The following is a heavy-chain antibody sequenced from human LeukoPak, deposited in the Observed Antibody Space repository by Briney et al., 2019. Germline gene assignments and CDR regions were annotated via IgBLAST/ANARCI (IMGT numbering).Heavy chain of an antibody. CDR1: GFPFSIYG. CDR3: AKDGAWLRFDD. CDR2: ISPGGGPT. V-gene: IGHV3-23*01. J-gene: IGHJ4*02. Sequence: GGSLRLSCAGSGFPFSIYGMNWVRQAPGKGLEWVSGISPGGGPTYYADSVKGRFTISRDDSKNTLHLQMNNLRAEDTAVYYCAKDGAWLRFDDWGQGILVTVSS. D-gene: IGHD5-12*01.